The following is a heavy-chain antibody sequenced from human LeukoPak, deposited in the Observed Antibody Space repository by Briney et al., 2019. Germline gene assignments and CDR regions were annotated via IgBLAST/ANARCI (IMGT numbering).Heavy chain of an antibody. V-gene: IGHV4-61*02. J-gene: IGHJ6*02. CDR1: GVSISSGSYY. CDR2: IYTSGST. CDR3: ARLGGYSNSWHYGLDV. D-gene: IGHD6-13*01. Sequence: SQTLSLTCTVSGVSISSGSYYWSWLRQPAGKGLEWIGRIYTSGSTNYNPSLKSRVTISVDTSKNQFSLKLSSVTAADTAVYYCARLGGYSNSWHYGLDVWGQGTTVTVSS.